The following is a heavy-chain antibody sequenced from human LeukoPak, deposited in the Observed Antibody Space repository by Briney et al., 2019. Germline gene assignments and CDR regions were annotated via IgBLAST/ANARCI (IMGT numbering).Heavy chain of an antibody. J-gene: IGHJ6*03. CDR3: ATFYGSGNYMDV. D-gene: IGHD3-10*01. CDR2: IYYSGST. V-gene: IGHV4-39*07. CDR1: GGSISSSSYY. Sequence: SETLSLTCTVSGGSISSSSYYWGWIRQPPGKGLEWIGSIYYSGSTYYNPSLKSRVTISVDTSKNQFSLKLSSVTAADTAVYYCATFYGSGNYMDVWGKGTTVTISS.